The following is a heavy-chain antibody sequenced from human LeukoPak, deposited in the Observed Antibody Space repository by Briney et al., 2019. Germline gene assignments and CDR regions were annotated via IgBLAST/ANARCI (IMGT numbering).Heavy chain of an antibody. V-gene: IGHV1-69*06. Sequence: ASVKVSCKASGGTFSSYAISWVRQAPGQGLEWMGGIIPIFGTANYAQKFQGRVTITADKSTSTAYMELSSLRSEDTAVYYCARPRVGDHYYYYMDVWGKGTTVTVSS. CDR2: IIPIFGTA. CDR3: ARPRVGDHYYYYMDV. CDR1: GGTFSSYA. D-gene: IGHD3-16*01. J-gene: IGHJ6*03.